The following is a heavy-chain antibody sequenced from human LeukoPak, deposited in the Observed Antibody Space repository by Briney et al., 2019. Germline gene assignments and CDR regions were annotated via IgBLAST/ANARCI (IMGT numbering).Heavy chain of an antibody. CDR2: IKQDGSEK. J-gene: IGHJ4*02. CDR1: GFTFSSYW. Sequence: GGSLRLSCAASGFTFSSYWMSWVRQAPGKGLEWVANIKQDGSEKYYVDSVKGRFTISRDNAKNSLYLQMNSLRAEDTAVYYCARGEYSGSPACYFDYWGQGTLVTVSS. CDR3: ARGEYSGSPACYFDY. V-gene: IGHV3-7*01. D-gene: IGHD6-6*01.